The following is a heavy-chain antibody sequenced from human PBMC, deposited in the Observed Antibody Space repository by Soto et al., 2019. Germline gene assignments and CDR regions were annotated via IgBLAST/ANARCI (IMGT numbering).Heavy chain of an antibody. D-gene: IGHD3-22*01. CDR2: ISGYNGNT. CDR3: ARVYYDSSGYYCVEGAYHYYGMDV. V-gene: IGHV1-18*01. Sequence: QVQLVQSGAEVKKPGASVKVSCKASGYTFIRYGISWVRQAPGQGLEWMGWISGYNGNTKYSQKFQGSVTMTTDTSTNTVPMERTRGRFADTLVYYCARVYYDSSGYYCVEGAYHYYGMDVWGHGTTVTV. J-gene: IGHJ6*02. CDR1: GYTFIRYG.